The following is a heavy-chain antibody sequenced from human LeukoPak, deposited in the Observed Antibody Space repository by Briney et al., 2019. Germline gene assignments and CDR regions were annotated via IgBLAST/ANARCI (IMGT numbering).Heavy chain of an antibody. J-gene: IGHJ6*02. CDR2: ISYDGSNK. CDR1: GFTFSSYG. CDR3: AKDVREQLVDPYYYYGMDV. D-gene: IGHD6-13*01. V-gene: IGHV3-30*18. Sequence: AGGSLRLSCAASGFTFSSYGMHWVRQAPGKGLEWVAVISYDGSNKYYADSVKGRFTISRDNSKNTLYLQMNSLRAEDTAVYYCAKDVREQLVDPYYYYGMDVWGQGTTVTVSS.